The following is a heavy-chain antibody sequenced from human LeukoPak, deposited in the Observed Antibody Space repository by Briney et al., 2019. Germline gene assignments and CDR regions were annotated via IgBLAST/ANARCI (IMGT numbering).Heavy chain of an antibody. CDR3: AREVYSSSLRFDY. J-gene: IGHJ4*02. V-gene: IGHV1-46*01. Sequence: ASVKVSCKAFGYTFTNNWMHWVRQAPGQGPEWMGLISPTGGSTAYAQKFQGRVTLTRDMSTSTDYLELSSLRSEDTAVYYCAREVYSSSLRFDYWGQGTLVTVSS. CDR1: GYTFTNNW. D-gene: IGHD6-6*01. CDR2: ISPTGGST.